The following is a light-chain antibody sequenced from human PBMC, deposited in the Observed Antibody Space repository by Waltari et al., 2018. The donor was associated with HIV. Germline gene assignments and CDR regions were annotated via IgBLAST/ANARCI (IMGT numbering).Light chain of an antibody. CDR3: QQSDNLPLT. Sequence: DIQMTQSPSSLSASLGDRVIITCQASQGITNYLNWYQQKPGKAPKLLIYRASSLERGVPSRFIGSGSGTYFTFTISSLQHEDIATYYCQQSDNLPLTFGGGTRVEIK. V-gene: IGKV1-33*01. CDR2: RAS. CDR1: QGITNY. J-gene: IGKJ4*01.